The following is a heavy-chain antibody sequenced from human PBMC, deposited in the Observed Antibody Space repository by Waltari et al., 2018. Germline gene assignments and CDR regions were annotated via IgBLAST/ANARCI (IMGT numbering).Heavy chain of an antibody. CDR1: GFALSSFE. CDR3: ARDRRDGYSFYYYGMDV. J-gene: IGHJ6*02. CDR2: ISSSGSPI. D-gene: IGHD4-4*01. Sequence: EVQLVESGGGLVQPGGSLRLSCAASGFALSSFELNWVRPAPGKGLEWVSYISSSGSPIYYAASVKGRFTISRDNAKNSLYLQMNSLRAEYTAVYYCARDRRDGYSFYYYGMDVWGQGTTVTVSS. V-gene: IGHV3-48*03.